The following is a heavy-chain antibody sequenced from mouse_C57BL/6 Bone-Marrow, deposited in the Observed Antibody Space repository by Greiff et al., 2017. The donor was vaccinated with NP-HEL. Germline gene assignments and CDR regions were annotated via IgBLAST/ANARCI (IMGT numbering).Heavy chain of an antibody. CDR2: INPNNGGT. CDR3: ARLTYYGSSYWYFDV. V-gene: IGHV1-22*01. D-gene: IGHD1-1*01. Sequence: VQLQQSGPELVKPGASVKMSCKASGYTFTDYNMHWVKQSHGKSLEWIGYINPNNGGTSYNQKFKGKATLTVNKSSSKAYMELRSLTSEDSAVYYCARLTYYGSSYWYFDVWGTGTTVTVSS. CDR1: GYTFTDYN. J-gene: IGHJ1*03.